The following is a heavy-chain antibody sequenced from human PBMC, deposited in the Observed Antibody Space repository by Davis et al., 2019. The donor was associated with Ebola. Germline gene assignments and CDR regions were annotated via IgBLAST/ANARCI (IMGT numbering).Heavy chain of an antibody. V-gene: IGHV1-2*06. CDR2: INPNSGVT. D-gene: IGHD3/OR15-3a*01. CDR1: GYTFTGYY. J-gene: IGHJ3*02. CDR3: AKMDFNDAFDT. Sequence: ASVKVSCKASGYTFTGYYLHWVRQAPGQGLEWVGRINPNSGVTNSAQRFQGRVTMTRDTSLSTAYMELSRLSSDDTAVYYCAKMDFNDAFDTWGPGTMVTVSS.